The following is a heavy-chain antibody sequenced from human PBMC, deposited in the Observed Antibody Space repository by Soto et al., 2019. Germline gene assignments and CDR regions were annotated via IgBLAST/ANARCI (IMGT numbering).Heavy chain of an antibody. Sequence: QVQLVQSGAEVKKPGASVEVSCKASGYTFTGHYMHWVRQAPGQGLEWLGWINPNSGGTKYAQRFQGWVTRTRDTSISTAYMELKRLTSDDTAVYYCARGAYLAGVATKDCDYWGQGSLVTVSS. CDR2: INPNSGGT. V-gene: IGHV1-2*04. J-gene: IGHJ4*02. D-gene: IGHD5-12*01. CDR1: GYTFTGHY. CDR3: ARGAYLAGVATKDCDY.